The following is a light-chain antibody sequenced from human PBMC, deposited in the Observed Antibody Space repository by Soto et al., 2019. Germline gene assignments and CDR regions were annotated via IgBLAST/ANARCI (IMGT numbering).Light chain of an antibody. Sequence: EIVLTQSPATLSLSPGERATLSCRASQSVNSYLAWYQQKPGQAPSLLIFDASNRATGIPVRFSGSGSGTDFTLTISSLEPEDFAVYYCQQRSNWPLTFGGGTKLEIK. CDR1: QSVNSY. V-gene: IGKV3-11*01. CDR2: DAS. CDR3: QQRSNWPLT. J-gene: IGKJ4*02.